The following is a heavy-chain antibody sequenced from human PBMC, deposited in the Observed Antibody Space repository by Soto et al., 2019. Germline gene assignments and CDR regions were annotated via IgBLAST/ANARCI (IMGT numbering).Heavy chain of an antibody. J-gene: IGHJ4*02. CDR1: GGSISSGGYS. CDR2: IYHSGST. Sequence: SETLSLTCAVSGGSISSGGYSWSWIRQPPGKGLEWIGYIYHSGSTYYNPSLKSRVTISVDRSKNQFSLKLSSVTAADTAVYYCARGMVRGPSFDYWGQGTLVTVSS. V-gene: IGHV4-30-2*01. D-gene: IGHD3-10*01. CDR3: ARGMVRGPSFDY.